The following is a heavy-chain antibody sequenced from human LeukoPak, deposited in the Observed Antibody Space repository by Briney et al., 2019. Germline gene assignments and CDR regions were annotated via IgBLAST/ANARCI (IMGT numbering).Heavy chain of an antibody. CDR2: IYPRGST. D-gene: IGHD3-3*01. CDR3: ARHLPYYYDFWSANYRRGDAFDI. CDR1: GGSISSGSYS. J-gene: IGHJ3*02. Sequence: PSETLSLTCAVSGGSISSGSYSWSWFRQPPGKGLEWVGYIYPRGSTYYNPSLKSRVILSLDKSANQFSLNLSSVTAADTAVYHCARHLPYYYDFWSANYRRGDAFDIWGQGTMVTVSS. V-gene: IGHV4-30-2*01.